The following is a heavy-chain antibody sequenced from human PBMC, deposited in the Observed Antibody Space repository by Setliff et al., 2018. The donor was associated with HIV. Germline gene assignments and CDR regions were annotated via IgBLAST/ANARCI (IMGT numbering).Heavy chain of an antibody. V-gene: IGHV4-34*01. CDR3: ARIPRDGSGVSYYYYYYMDV. Sequence: SETLSLTCAVYGGSFSGYYWSWIRQPPGKGLEWIGEINHSGHTNYNPSLKSRVTISVDTSKNQFSLKLSSVTAAETAAYYCARIPRDGSGVSYYYYYYMDVWGKGTTVTVSS. CDR2: INHSGHT. J-gene: IGHJ6*03. CDR1: GGSFSGYY. D-gene: IGHD3-10*01.